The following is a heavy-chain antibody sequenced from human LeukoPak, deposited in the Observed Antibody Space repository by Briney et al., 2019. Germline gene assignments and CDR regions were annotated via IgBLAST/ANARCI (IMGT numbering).Heavy chain of an antibody. Sequence: GGSLRLSCAASGFSFSNYAMSWVRQAPGKGLEWVSGISGRGSSTYYAVSVKGRFTISRDNSKNTLYLQMSSLRAEDTAVYYCARNYYDSSGYYYRGYYFDYWGQGTLVTVSS. J-gene: IGHJ4*02. CDR3: ARNYYDSSGYYYRGYYFDY. V-gene: IGHV3-23*01. D-gene: IGHD3-22*01. CDR1: GFSFSNYA. CDR2: ISGRGSST.